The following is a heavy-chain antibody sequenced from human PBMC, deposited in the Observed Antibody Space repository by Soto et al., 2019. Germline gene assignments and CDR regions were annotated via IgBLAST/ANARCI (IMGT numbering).Heavy chain of an antibody. Sequence: EVQLVESGGGLVQPGGSLRLSCAASGFTVSSNYMSWVRQAPGKGLEWVSVIYSGGSTYYADSVKGRFTISRDNSKNTLYLQMNSLRAEDTAVYYCARDSQWSTREGYWGQGTLVTVSS. CDR2: IYSGGST. J-gene: IGHJ4*02. CDR1: GFTVSSNY. CDR3: ARDSQWSTREGY. D-gene: IGHD6-19*01. V-gene: IGHV3-66*01.